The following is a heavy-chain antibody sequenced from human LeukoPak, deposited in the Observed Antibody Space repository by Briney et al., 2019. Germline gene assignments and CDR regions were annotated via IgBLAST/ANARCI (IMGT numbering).Heavy chain of an antibody. Sequence: GGSLRLSCAASGFTFSTYSMNWVRQAPGKGLEWVSSISSSSSYIYYADSVKGRFTISRDNAKNSLYLQMNSLRAEDTAVYYCARDRVTMIVVVTEDAFDIWGQGTMVTVSS. V-gene: IGHV3-21*01. CDR1: GFTFSTYS. CDR2: ISSSSSYI. CDR3: ARDRVTMIVVVTEDAFDI. D-gene: IGHD3-22*01. J-gene: IGHJ3*02.